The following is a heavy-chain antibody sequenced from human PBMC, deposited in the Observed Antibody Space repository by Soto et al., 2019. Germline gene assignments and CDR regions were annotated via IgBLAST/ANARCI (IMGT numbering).Heavy chain of an antibody. Sequence: EVQLVESGEGLVQPGGSLRLSCAASGFTFSNYAMHWVRQAPGKGLEYVSAISGNGFSTYYGDSVRGRFIISRDNSKNTLYLQMGSLRAEDMAVYYCARGPSTVATWLDYRGQGTLVTVSS. CDR2: ISGNGFST. J-gene: IGHJ4*02. V-gene: IGHV3-64*02. CDR3: ARGPSTVATWLDY. D-gene: IGHD4-17*01. CDR1: GFTFSNYA.